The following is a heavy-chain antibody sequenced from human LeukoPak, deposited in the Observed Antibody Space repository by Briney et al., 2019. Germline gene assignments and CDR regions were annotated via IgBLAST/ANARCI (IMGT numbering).Heavy chain of an antibody. Sequence: GGSLRLSCAASGFTFDDYAMHWVRQAPGKGLEWVSGISWSSGGIGYADSVKGRFTISRDNAKNSLYLQMNSLRAEDTAVYYCARDSHYDSSGYYYYGSFDPWGQGTLVTVSS. V-gene: IGHV3-9*01. D-gene: IGHD3-22*01. CDR2: ISWSSGGI. CDR3: ARDSHYDSSGYYYYGSFDP. J-gene: IGHJ5*02. CDR1: GFTFDDYA.